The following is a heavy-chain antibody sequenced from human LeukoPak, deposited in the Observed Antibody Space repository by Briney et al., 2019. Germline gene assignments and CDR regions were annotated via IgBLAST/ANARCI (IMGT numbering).Heavy chain of an antibody. CDR1: GGSIRSSSYY. CDR3: ARQEIENSGWHGAGFDY. Sequence: PSETLSLTCTVSGGSIRSSSYYWGWIRQPPGKGLEWIGSIYYSGGTYYSPSLKSRVTISVDTSKNQFSLKLSSVTAADTAVYYCARQEIENSGWHGAGFDYWGQGTLVTVSS. J-gene: IGHJ4*02. D-gene: IGHD6-19*01. CDR2: IYYSGGT. V-gene: IGHV4-39*01.